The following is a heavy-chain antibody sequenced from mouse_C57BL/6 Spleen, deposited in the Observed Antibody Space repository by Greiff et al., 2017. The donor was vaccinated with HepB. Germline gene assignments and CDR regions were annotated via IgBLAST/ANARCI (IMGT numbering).Heavy chain of an antibody. Sequence: VQLQQPGAELVKPGASVKMSCKASGYTFTSYWITWVKQRPGQGLEWIGDIYPGSGSTNYNEKFKSKATLTVDTSSSTAYMQLSSLTSEDSAVYYCARGGSNFLLYFDVWGTGTTVTVSS. V-gene: IGHV1-55*01. CDR3: ARGGSNFLLYFDV. CDR1: GYTFTSYW. J-gene: IGHJ1*03. D-gene: IGHD2-5*01. CDR2: IYPGSGST.